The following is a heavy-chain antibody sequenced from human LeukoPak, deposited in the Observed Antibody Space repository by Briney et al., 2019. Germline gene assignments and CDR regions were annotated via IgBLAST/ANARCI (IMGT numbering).Heavy chain of an antibody. J-gene: IGHJ4*02. CDR2: IYYSGGT. CDR1: GVSISSYY. V-gene: IGHV4-59*01. D-gene: IGHD6-13*01. Sequence: PSETLSLTCTVSGVSISSYYWSWIRQPPGKGLEWIGYIYYSGGTNYNPSLKSRVTISVDTSKNQFSLKLTSVTAADTAVYYCAREGGYSSSWVIDYWGQGTLVTVSS. CDR3: AREGGYSSSWVIDY.